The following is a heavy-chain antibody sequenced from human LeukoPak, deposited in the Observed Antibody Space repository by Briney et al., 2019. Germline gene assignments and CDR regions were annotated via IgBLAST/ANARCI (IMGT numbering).Heavy chain of an antibody. CDR3: AKAFYPFYYYDSSGYYYPIDY. CDR2: ISWNSGSI. J-gene: IGHJ4*02. V-gene: IGHV3-9*01. Sequence: GGSLRLSCAASGFTFDDYAMHWVRQAPGKGLEWVSGISWNSGSIGYADSVKGRFTISRDNAKNSLYLQMNSLRAEDTAVYYCAKAFYPFYYYDSSGYYYPIDYWGQGALVTVSS. D-gene: IGHD3-22*01. CDR1: GFTFDDYA.